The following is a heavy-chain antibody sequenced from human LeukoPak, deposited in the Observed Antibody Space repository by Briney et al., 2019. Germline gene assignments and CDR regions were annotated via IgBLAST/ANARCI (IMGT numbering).Heavy chain of an antibody. Sequence: SETLSLTCAVYGGSFSGYYWSWIRQPPGKGLEWIGEINHSGSTNYNPSLKSRVTISVDTSKNQFSLKLSSVTAADTAAYYCASLWLPAATYGMDVWGQGTTVTVSS. CDR2: INHSGST. D-gene: IGHD2-2*01. V-gene: IGHV4-34*01. CDR1: GGSFSGYY. J-gene: IGHJ6*02. CDR3: ASLWLPAATYGMDV.